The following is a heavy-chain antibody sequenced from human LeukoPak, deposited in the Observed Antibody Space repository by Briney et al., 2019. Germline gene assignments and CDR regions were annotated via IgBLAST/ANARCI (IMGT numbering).Heavy chain of an antibody. J-gene: IGHJ4*02. CDR1: GGSISSGSYY. V-gene: IGHV4-61*02. Sequence: PSETLSLTCTVSGGSISSGSYYWSWIRQPAGKGLEWIGRIYTSGSTNYNPSLKSRVTISVDTSKNQFSLKLSSVTAADTAVYYCARSYHDFWSGRNDDYWGQGTLVTVSS. CDR3: ARSYHDFWSGRNDDY. CDR2: IYTSGST. D-gene: IGHD3-3*01.